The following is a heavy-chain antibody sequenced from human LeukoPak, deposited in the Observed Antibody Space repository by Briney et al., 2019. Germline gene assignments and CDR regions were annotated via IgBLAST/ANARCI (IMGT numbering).Heavy chain of an antibody. J-gene: IGHJ4*02. CDR1: GFTFDDYA. Sequence: PGGSLRLSCAASGFTFDDYAMHWVRQAPGKGLEWVSGISWNSGSIGYADSVEGRFTISRDNAKNSLYLQMNSLRAEDTALYYCAKDPTYYYDSSGSYFDYWGQGTLVTVSS. CDR3: AKDPTYYYDSSGSYFDY. CDR2: ISWNSGSI. V-gene: IGHV3-9*01. D-gene: IGHD3-22*01.